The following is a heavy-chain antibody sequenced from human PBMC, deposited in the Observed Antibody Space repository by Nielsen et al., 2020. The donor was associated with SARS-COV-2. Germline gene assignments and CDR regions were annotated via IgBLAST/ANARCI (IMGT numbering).Heavy chain of an antibody. D-gene: IGHD2-21*02. J-gene: IGHJ4*02. CDR3: ARDPVVTRFFDY. V-gene: IGHV1-69*04. CDR2: IIPILGIA. CDR1: GGTFSSYA. Sequence: SVKVSCKASGGTFSSYAISWVRQAPGQGLEWMGRIIPILGIANYAQKFQGRVTITADKSTSTAYMELSSLRSEDTAVYYCARDPVVTRFFDYWGQGTLVTVSS.